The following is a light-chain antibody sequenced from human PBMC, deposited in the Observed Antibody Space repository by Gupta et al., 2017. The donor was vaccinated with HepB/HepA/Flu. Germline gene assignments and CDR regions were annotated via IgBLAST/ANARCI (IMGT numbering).Light chain of an antibody. Sequence: QSVLTQPPSVSGAPGQRVTISCPGSSSNIGAGYDVHWYQQLPGTAPKLLIYGNSNLPSGVPDRFSGSKSGTSASLAITGLQAEDEADYYCQSYDSSLSGSVFGGGTKLTVL. CDR3: QSYDSSLSGSV. CDR1: SSNIGAGYD. CDR2: GNS. V-gene: IGLV1-40*01. J-gene: IGLJ3*02.